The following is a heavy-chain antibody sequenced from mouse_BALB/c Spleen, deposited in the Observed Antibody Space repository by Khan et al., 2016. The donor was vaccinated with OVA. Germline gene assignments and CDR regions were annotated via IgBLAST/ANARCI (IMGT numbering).Heavy chain of an antibody. D-gene: IGHD2-14*01. CDR3: ARGGTTSYWYVDV. CDR1: GYSFTSYW. Sequence: QVQLQQPGAELVRPGASVKLSCKASGYSFTSYWMNWMKQRPGQGLEWIGIIHPSDSDTRLNQKFKDKATLTVDKSSTTAYMQFSSPTSEDSAVYYCARGGTTSYWYVDVWGAGTTVTVSS. J-gene: IGHJ1*01. V-gene: IGHV1-74*01. CDR2: IHPSDSDT.